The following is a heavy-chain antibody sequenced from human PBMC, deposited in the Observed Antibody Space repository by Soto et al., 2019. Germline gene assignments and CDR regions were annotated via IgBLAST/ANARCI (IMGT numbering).Heavy chain of an antibody. CDR2: MYYSGST. CDR1: GGSISSGGYY. J-gene: IGHJ5*02. D-gene: IGHD6-13*01. CDR3: ARAKAPLYSSSWYWFDP. V-gene: IGHV4-31*03. Sequence: SETLSLTCTVSGGSISSGGYYWSWIRQHPGKGLEWIGYMYYSGSTYYNPPLKSRVTISVDTSKNQFSLKLSSVTAADTAVYYCARAKAPLYSSSWYWFDPWGQGTLVTVSS.